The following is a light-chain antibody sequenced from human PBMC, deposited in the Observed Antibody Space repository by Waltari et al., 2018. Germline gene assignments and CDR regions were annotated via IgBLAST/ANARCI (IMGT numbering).Light chain of an antibody. Sequence: QSALTQPASVSGSPGQSIPISCPATSSDVGGCNYVSWYQQHPGKAPKLMIYDVSNRPSGVSNRFSGSKSGNTASLTISGLQAEDEADYYCSSYISSSTLELFGGGTSLTVL. J-gene: IGLJ2*01. V-gene: IGLV2-14*03. CDR1: SSDVGGCNY. CDR2: DVS. CDR3: SSYISSSTLEL.